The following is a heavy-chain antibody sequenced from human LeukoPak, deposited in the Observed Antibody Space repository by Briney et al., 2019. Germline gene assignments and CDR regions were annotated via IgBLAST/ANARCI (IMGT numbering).Heavy chain of an antibody. CDR1: GYTFTSYG. J-gene: IGHJ6*02. CDR2: ISAYSGNT. V-gene: IGHV1-18*01. D-gene: IGHD3-3*01. CDR3: ARELRDYDFWSGKDYYYGMDV. Sequence: ASVKVSCKASGYTFTSYGISWVRQAPGQGLEWMGWISAYSGNTNYAQKLQGRVTMTTDTSTSTAYMELRSLRSDDTAVYYCARELRDYDFWSGKDYYYGMDVWGQGTTVTVSS.